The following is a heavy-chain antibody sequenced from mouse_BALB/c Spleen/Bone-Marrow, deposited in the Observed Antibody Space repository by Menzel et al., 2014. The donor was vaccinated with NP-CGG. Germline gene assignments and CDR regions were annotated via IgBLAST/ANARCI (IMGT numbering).Heavy chain of an antibody. CDR3: ASVSAWFAY. CDR2: ISSGSSTI. CDR1: GFTFSSFG. V-gene: IGHV5-17*02. Sequence: EVKVVESGGGLVQPGGSRKLSCAASGFTFSSFGMHWVRQAPEKGLEWVAYISSGSSTIYYADTVKGRFTISRDNPKNTLFLQMTILRSEDTATYYCASVSAWFAYWGQGTLVTVSA. J-gene: IGHJ3*01. D-gene: IGHD3-1*01.